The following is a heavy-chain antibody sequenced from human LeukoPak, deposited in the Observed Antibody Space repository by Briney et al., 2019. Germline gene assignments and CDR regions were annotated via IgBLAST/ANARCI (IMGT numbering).Heavy chain of an antibody. V-gene: IGHV1-46*01. CDR1: GYTFTSYY. J-gene: IGHJ6*03. Sequence: ASVKVSCKASGYTFTSYYMHWVRQAPGQGLEWMGIINPSGGSTSHAQKFQGRVTMTRDLSTNTVYMELSGLRSEDTAVYYCARDRKIVATIDYYYMDVWGRGTTVTVSS. CDR3: ARDRKIVATIDYYYMDV. CDR2: INPSGGST. D-gene: IGHD5-12*01.